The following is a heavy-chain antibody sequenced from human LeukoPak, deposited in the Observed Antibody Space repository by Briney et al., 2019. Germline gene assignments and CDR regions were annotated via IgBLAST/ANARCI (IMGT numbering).Heavy chain of an antibody. Sequence: SETLSLTCAVYGGSFSGYYWSWIRQPPGKGLEWIGEINHSGSTNYNPSLKSRVTISVDTSKNQFSLKLSSVTAADTAVYYCARGVSGILDAFDIWGQGTMVTVSS. J-gene: IGHJ3*02. V-gene: IGHV4-34*01. D-gene: IGHD1-14*01. CDR2: INHSGST. CDR3: ARGVSGILDAFDI. CDR1: GGSFSGYY.